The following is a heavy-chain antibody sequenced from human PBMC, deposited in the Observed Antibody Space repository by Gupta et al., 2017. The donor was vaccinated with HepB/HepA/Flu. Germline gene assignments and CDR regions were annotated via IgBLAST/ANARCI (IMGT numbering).Heavy chain of an antibody. Sequence: VQLVESGGGLVEPGGSLRLSCAASGFTFSSYSMHWVRQAPGRGLEWVSSISRFSDYIFHADSIKGRFTISRDNAKNSLYLQMNSLRAEDTAVYYCARSLERKTFDIWGQGTMVAVSS. D-gene: IGHD5-24*01. J-gene: IGHJ3*02. CDR2: ISRFSDYI. V-gene: IGHV3-21*01. CDR3: ARSLERKTFDI. CDR1: GFTFSSYS.